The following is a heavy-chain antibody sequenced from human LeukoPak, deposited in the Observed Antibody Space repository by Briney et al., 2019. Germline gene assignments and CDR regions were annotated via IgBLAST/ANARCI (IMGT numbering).Heavy chain of an antibody. CDR2: IYYSGST. CDR1: GGSISSSSYY. J-gene: IGHJ4*02. Sequence: PSETLSLTCTVSGGSISSSSYYWGCIRQPPGKGLECIGRIYYSGSTYYNPSLKSRVTISVDTSKNQFSLKLSSVTAADTAVYYCARRTAYGSGSYPYDYWGQGTLVTVSS. D-gene: IGHD3-10*01. CDR3: ARRTAYGSGSYPYDY. V-gene: IGHV4-39*07.